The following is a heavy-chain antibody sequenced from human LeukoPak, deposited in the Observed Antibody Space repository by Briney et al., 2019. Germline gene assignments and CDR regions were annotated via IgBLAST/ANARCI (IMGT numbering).Heavy chain of an antibody. Sequence: SVKASCKASGGTFNTYAITWVRQAPGQGLEWMGRIIPILDVADSAQRFQGRVTITADRSTSTVYMELNSLRSEDTAIYYCARFPVRGYTYGSVIHHMDVWGQGTTVIVSS. J-gene: IGHJ6*02. V-gene: IGHV1-69*04. D-gene: IGHD5-18*01. CDR1: GGTFNTYA. CDR2: IIPILDVA. CDR3: ARFPVRGYTYGSVIHHMDV.